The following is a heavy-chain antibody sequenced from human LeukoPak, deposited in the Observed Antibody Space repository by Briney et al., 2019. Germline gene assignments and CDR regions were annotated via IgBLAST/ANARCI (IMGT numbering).Heavy chain of an antibody. CDR1: GGSISSGAHY. Sequence: PSETLSLTCTVSGGSISSGAHYWSWIRQHPGKGLEWIGYISYSGNTYYNPSLKSRVTISVDTSKNQFSLKLSSVTAADTAVFHCASSNSYGGYSDYWGQGTLVTVPS. V-gene: IGHV4-31*03. CDR2: ISYSGNT. D-gene: IGHD4-23*01. J-gene: IGHJ4*02. CDR3: ASSNSYGGYSDY.